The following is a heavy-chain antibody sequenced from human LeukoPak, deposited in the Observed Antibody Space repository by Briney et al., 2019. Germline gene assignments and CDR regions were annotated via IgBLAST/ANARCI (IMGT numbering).Heavy chain of an antibody. V-gene: IGHV3-48*03. CDR2: ISSSGSTI. D-gene: IGHD2-21*02. J-gene: IGHJ4*02. Sequence: PGGSLRLSCAASGFTFSSYEMNWVRQAPGKGLEWVSYISSSGSTIYYADSVKGRFTISRDNAKNSLYLQMNSLRAEDTAVYYCARERSRYCGGDCYYFDYWGQGTLVTVSS. CDR1: GFTFSSYE. CDR3: ARERSRYCGGDCYYFDY.